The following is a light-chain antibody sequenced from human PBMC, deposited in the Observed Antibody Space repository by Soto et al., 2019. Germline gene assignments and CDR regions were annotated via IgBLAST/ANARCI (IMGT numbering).Light chain of an antibody. CDR2: DAS. Sequence: DIQVTQSPSTLSASVGDRVTISCRASQNIDSWLAWYQQKPGKAPKLLIYDASSLESGVPSRFSVSGSGTEFTLTISSLQPDDFATYYCQQYNSYPYSFGPGTKVDIK. CDR1: QNIDSW. CDR3: QQYNSYPYS. J-gene: IGKJ3*01. V-gene: IGKV1-5*01.